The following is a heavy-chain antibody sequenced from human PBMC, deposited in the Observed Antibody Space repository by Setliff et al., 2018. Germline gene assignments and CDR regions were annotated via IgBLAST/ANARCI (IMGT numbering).Heavy chain of an antibody. D-gene: IGHD3-10*01. V-gene: IGHV3-11*06. CDR2: ISSSSSYI. Sequence: PGGSLRLSCAASGFTFSDYYITWIRQAPGEGLEWVSSISSSSSYIYYADSVKGRFTISRDNSKNTLYLQMNSLRPDDTAVYYCAKDIYGSGSYAVGGYFDYWGQGTQVTVSS. J-gene: IGHJ4*02. CDR1: GFTFSDYY. CDR3: AKDIYGSGSYAVGGYFDY.